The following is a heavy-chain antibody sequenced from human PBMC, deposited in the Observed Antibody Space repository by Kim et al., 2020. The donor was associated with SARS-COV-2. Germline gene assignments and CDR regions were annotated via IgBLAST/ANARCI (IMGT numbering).Heavy chain of an antibody. CDR3: ARGIATEGNAH. V-gene: IGHV4-39*01. CDR2: IHYSGST. Sequence: SETLSLTCTVSGGSISSSSYYWGWIRQPPEKGLEWIGSIHYSGSTYYNPSLKSRVTISVDTPKNQFSLKLSSVTAADTAVYYCARGIATEGNAHWGQGTLVTVSS. J-gene: IGHJ4*02. D-gene: IGHD6-13*01. CDR1: GGSISSSSYY.